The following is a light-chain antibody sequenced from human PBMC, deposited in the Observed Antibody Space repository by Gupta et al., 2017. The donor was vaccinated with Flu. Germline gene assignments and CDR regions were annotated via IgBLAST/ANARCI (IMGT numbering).Light chain of an antibody. CDR1: QTIRTS. CDR2: DPS. V-gene: IGKV3-11*01. J-gene: IGKJ4*01. CDR3: QLSYA. Sequence: VLTQSPPTLSLSPGERATLSCRASQTIRTSLAWYQQNPGQAPSPPFYDPSNSATGIRGRCSGSGSATDFSRPNSGVDADDFGVQCSQLSYAFGGGTKVEIK.